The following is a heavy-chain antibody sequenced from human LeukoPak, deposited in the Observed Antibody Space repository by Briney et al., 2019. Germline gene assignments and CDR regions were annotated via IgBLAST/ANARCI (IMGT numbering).Heavy chain of an antibody. J-gene: IGHJ6*02. Sequence: ASVKVSCKASGGTFSSYAISWVRQAPGQGLEWMGRIIPILGIANYAQKFQGRVTITADKSTSTAYMELSSLRSEDTAVYYCARDRDYGGNYYYYGMDVWSQGTTVTVSS. D-gene: IGHD4-23*01. CDR1: GGTFSSYA. CDR3: ARDRDYGGNYYYYGMDV. V-gene: IGHV1-69*04. CDR2: IIPILGIA.